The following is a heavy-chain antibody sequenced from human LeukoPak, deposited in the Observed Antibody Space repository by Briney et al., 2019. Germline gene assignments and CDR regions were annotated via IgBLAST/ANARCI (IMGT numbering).Heavy chain of an antibody. CDR3: ARHPPLRMVRRVPTDY. CDR2: IDPSDSYT. V-gene: IGHV5-10-1*01. J-gene: IGHJ4*02. Sequence: GESLQSSCKGSGYSFTSYWISWVRQMPGKGLEWMGRIDPSDSYTNYSPSFQGHVTISADKSISTAYLQWSSLKASDTAMYYCARHPPLRMVRRVPTDYWGKGTLVSVSS. D-gene: IGHD3-10*01. CDR1: GYSFTSYW.